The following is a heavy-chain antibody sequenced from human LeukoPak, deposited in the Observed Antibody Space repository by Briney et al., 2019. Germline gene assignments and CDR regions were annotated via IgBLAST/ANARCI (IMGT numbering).Heavy chain of an antibody. CDR2: ISGSGGST. Sequence: PGGSLRLSCAASGFTFSSYAMSWVRQAPGKGLEWVSAISGSGGSTYYADSVKGQFTISRDNSKNTLYLQMNSLRAEDTAVYYCAKVKTDSSGYYPNSYFDYWGQGTLVTVSS. CDR3: AKVKTDSSGYYPNSYFDY. D-gene: IGHD3-22*01. CDR1: GFTFSSYA. J-gene: IGHJ4*02. V-gene: IGHV3-23*01.